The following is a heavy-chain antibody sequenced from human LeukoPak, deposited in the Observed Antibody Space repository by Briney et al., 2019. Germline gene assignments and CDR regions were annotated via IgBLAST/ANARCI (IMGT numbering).Heavy chain of an antibody. J-gene: IGHJ4*02. CDR1: RFSLSSYN. CDR3: VRGLYGLGWDY. CDR2: VSSDWGTT. D-gene: IGHD3-10*01. V-gene: IGHV3-64D*06. Sequence: GGSLRLSCSASRFSLSSYNMHWVRQAPGKGLEFVSGVSSDWGTTDYADSARDRFTISRDNSKNTLYLQMSSLRAEDTTIYYCVRGLYGLGWDYWGPGTLVTVSS.